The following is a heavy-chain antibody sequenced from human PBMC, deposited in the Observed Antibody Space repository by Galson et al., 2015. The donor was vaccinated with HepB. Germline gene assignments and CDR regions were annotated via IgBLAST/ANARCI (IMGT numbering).Heavy chain of an antibody. CDR2: MNQSGRT. Sequence: QVQLQESGPGLVRPSETLSLTCAVYGGSFSDDYWSWVRQPPGKGLAWIGEMNQSGRTNYNPSLKSRVTMSVDTSKNQFSLNLRFVTAADTAVYYCARGDYGFSMVRGVMTRSYYYGMDVWGQGTTVTVSS. V-gene: IGHV4-34*10. D-gene: IGHD3-10*01. CDR3: ARGDYGFSMVRGVMTRSYYYGMDV. J-gene: IGHJ6*02. CDR1: GGSFSDDY.